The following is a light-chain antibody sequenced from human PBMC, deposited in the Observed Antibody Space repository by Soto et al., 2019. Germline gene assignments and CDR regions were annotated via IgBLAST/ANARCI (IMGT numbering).Light chain of an antibody. J-gene: IGKJ1*01. CDR2: DAS. V-gene: IGKV3-20*01. CDR3: QQYGSSPWT. Sequence: EIVLTQSPGTLSLSPGERATLSCRASQSVSSNYLAWYQQKPGQAPRLLIYDASSRATGIPDRFSGSGSETDFTLTISRLESEDVAVYYCQQYGSSPWTFGQGTKVEIK. CDR1: QSVSSNY.